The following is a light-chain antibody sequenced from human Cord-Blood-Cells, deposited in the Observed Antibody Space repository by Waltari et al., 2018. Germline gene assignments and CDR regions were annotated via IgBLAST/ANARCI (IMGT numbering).Light chain of an antibody. CDR1: KSVSSSY. CDR3: QQYCSSPRT. V-gene: IGKV3-20*01. J-gene: IGKJ1*01. Sequence: VLTQSLETMPLSPWQSASVSCRASKSVSSSYLARYQQKPGQATRLLIYGASSRATGIPDRFSDVESETDFTLTLSRQEPEDFGVYYCQQYCSSPRTFGQGTKVDIK. CDR2: GAS.